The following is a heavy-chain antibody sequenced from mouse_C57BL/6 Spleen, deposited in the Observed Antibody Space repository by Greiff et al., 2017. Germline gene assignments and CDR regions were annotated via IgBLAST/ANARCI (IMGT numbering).Heavy chain of an antibody. D-gene: IGHD2-5*01. CDR1: GFTFSSYA. Sequence: DVQLQESGEGLVKPGGSLKLSCAASGFTFSSYAMSWVRQTPEKRLEWVAYISSGGDYIYYADTVKGRFTISRDNARNTLYLQMSSLKSEDTAMYYCTREGYSNYVGAMDYWGQGTSVTVSS. CDR2: ISSGGDYI. V-gene: IGHV5-9-1*02. J-gene: IGHJ4*01. CDR3: TREGYSNYVGAMDY.